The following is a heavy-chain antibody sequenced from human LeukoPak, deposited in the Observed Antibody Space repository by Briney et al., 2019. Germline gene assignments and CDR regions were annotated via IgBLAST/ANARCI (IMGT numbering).Heavy chain of an antibody. Sequence: PGGSLRLFCAVSGFTFSVYYMSWIRQAPGEGLEWVSYISSSSSYTNYADSVKGRFTLSRDNAKNFLYLKMNSLRAEDTAVYYCARFGQYANWFDPWGQGTLVTVSS. CDR1: GFTFSVYY. CDR2: ISSSSSYT. V-gene: IGHV3-11*06. CDR3: ARFGQYANWFDP. J-gene: IGHJ5*02. D-gene: IGHD3-10*01.